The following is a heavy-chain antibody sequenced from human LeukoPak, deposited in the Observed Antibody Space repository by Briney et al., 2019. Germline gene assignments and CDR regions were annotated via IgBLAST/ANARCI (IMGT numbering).Heavy chain of an antibody. D-gene: IGHD1-7*01. CDR3: AKVGDWNYEDY. V-gene: IGHV3-33*06. CDR1: GFTFSSYG. CDR2: IWYDGNNK. J-gene: IGHJ4*02. Sequence: PGGSLRLSCAASGFTFSSYGMHWVRQAPGKGLEWVAVIWYDGNNKYYADSVKGRFTVSKDNSKNTLYLQMNSLRAEDTAVYYCAKVGDWNYEDYWGQGTQVTVSS.